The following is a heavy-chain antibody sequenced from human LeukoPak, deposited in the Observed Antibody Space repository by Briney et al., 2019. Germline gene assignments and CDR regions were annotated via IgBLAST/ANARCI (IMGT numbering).Heavy chain of an antibody. V-gene: IGHV3-23*01. D-gene: IGHD3-16*02. CDR1: GFTFSNSA. J-gene: IGHJ4*02. CDR3: ARDRLLGGIHTFFDY. CDR2: LSGSGITT. Sequence: GGSLRLSCAASGFTFSNSAMSWVRQAPGKGLEWVSTLSGSGITTYYADSVKGRFTISRDNSQNTLYLQMNSLRTEDTAIYYCARDRLLGGIHTFFDYWGQGTLVTVSS.